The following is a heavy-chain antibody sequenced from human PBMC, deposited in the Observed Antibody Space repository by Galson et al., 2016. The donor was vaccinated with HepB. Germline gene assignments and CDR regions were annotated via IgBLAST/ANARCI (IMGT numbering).Heavy chain of an antibody. CDR2: ISHDGGNH. D-gene: IGHD5-24*01. CDR1: GFTFSSHS. CDR3: ARPRRWPQYYYGLDV. Sequence: LRLSCAASGFTFSSHSMHWARQAPGKGLEWVAVISHDGGNHFYADSVKGRFTISRDNSKNTLYLQMNSLRREDTAVYYCARPRRWPQYYYGLDVWGQGTTVTVSS. J-gene: IGHJ6*02. V-gene: IGHV3-30-3*01.